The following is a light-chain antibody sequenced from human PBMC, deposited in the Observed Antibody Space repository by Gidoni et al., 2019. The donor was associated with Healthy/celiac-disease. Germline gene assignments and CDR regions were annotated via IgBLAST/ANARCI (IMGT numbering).Light chain of an antibody. CDR2: DVS. Sequence: QSALTPPASVSGSPGQPLTISCTGTSSDVCGYNYVSWYQQPPGKAPKLMIYDVSNRPSGGSNRFAGSKSGNTASLTISGLQAEDEADYYCSSYTSSSTLVVFGGGTKLTVL. CDR1: SSDVCGYNY. V-gene: IGLV2-14*01. CDR3: SSYTSSSTLVV. J-gene: IGLJ2*01.